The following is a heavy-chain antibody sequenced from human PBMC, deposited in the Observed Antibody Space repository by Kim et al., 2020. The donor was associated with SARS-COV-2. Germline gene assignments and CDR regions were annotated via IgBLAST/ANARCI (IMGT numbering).Heavy chain of an antibody. CDR3: ARHGTITMVRGVIMVENNWFDP. CDR2: IDPSDSYT. J-gene: IGHJ5*02. D-gene: IGHD3-10*01. Sequence: GESLKISCKGSGYSFTSYWISWVRQMPGKGLEWMGRIDPSDSYTNYSPSFQGHVTISADKSISTAYLQWSSLKASDTAMYYCARHGTITMVRGVIMVENNWFDPWGQGTLVTVSS. V-gene: IGHV5-10-1*01. CDR1: GYSFTSYW.